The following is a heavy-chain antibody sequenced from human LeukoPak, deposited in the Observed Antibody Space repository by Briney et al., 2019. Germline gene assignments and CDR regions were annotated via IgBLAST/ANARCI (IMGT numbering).Heavy chain of an antibody. V-gene: IGHV4-39*01. CDR2: IYYSGST. D-gene: IGHD6-19*01. CDR3: ARSYSSGWYNYFDY. J-gene: IGHJ4*02. CDR1: GGSISSSTYY. Sequence: RPSETLSLTCTVSGGSISSSTYYWGWIRQPPGKGLEWIGNIYYSGSTYYNPSLKSRVTISVDTSKNQFSLKLSSVTAADTAVYYCARSYSSGWYNYFDYWGQGTLVTVSS.